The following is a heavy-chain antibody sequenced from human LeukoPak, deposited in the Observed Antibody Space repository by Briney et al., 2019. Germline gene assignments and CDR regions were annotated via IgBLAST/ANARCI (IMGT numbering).Heavy chain of an antibody. CDR2: IRYDGSNK. J-gene: IGHJ6*03. CDR3: ARGSIAQVPLYYYYYYMDV. V-gene: IGHV3-30*02. CDR1: GFTFSSYG. Sequence: GGSLRLSCAASGFTFSSYGMHWVRQAPGKGLEWVAFIRYDGSNKYYADSVKGRFTISRDNAKNSLYLQMNSLRAEDTAVYYCARGSIAQVPLYYYYYYMDVWGKGTTVTVSS. D-gene: IGHD6-6*01.